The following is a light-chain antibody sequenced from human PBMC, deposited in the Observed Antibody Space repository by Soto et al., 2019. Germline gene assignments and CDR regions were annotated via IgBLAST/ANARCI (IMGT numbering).Light chain of an antibody. J-gene: IGKJ2*01. CDR1: QSVSSY. CDR3: QQRSNLPPGVYT. CDR2: DAF. V-gene: IGKV3-11*01. Sequence: EIVLTQSPATLSLSPGERATLSCRASQSVSSYLAWYQQKPGQAPRLLIYDAFNRATGIPARFSGSGSGTDFPLTISSLEHEDFAVYYCQQRSNLPPGVYTVGQGTKLEIK.